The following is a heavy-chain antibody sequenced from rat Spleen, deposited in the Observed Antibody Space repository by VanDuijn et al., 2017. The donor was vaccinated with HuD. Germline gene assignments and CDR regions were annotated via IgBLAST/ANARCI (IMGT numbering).Heavy chain of an antibody. CDR3: ATEDYGLTGFGY. Sequence: EVQLVESDGGLVQPGRSLELSCAASGFTFSDYYMAWVRQAPTKGLEWVATIRHDGRNTYYRDSVKGRFTISRDNAKSTLYLQMDSLRSEDTATYYCATEDYGLTGFGYWGQGTLVTVSS. CDR1: GFTFSDYY. V-gene: IGHV5-20*01. J-gene: IGHJ3*01. CDR2: IRHDGRNT. D-gene: IGHD1-3*01.